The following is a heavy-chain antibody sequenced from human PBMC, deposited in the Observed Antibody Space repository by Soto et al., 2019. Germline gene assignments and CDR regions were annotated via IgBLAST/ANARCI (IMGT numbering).Heavy chain of an antibody. V-gene: IGHV4-34*01. CDR2: INHSGST. J-gene: IGHJ4*02. CDR1: GGSFSGYY. Sequence: QVQLQQWGAELLKPSETLSLTCAVYGGSFSGYYWSWIRQPPGKGLEWIGEINHSGSTNYNPSLKSRVTISVDTSKNQFSLKLSSVTAADTAVYYCARGVATVVTSYFDYWGQGTLVTVSS. CDR3: ARGVATVVTSYFDY. D-gene: IGHD5-12*01.